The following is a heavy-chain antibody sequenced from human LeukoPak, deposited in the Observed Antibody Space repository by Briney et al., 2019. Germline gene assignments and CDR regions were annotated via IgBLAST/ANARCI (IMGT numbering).Heavy chain of an antibody. D-gene: IGHD6-19*01. J-gene: IGHJ4*02. Sequence: ASVKVSCKASGYTFTGYYMHWVRQAPGQGLEWMGWINPNSGGTNYSQKFQGRVTMTRDTSISTAYMELSRLRSDDTAVYYCARGRYSSGWHFDYWGQGTLVTVSS. CDR2: INPNSGGT. CDR1: GYTFTGYY. V-gene: IGHV1-2*02. CDR3: ARGRYSSGWHFDY.